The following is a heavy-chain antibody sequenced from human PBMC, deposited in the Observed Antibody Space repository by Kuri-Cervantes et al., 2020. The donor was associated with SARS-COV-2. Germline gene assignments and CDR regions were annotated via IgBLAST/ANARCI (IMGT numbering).Heavy chain of an antibody. Sequence: ESLKISCTVSGGSMSTYYWSWIRQPPGKGLEWIGYIYYSGSSNYNPSLKSRVTISVDRSKNQFSLNLTSVTAADTAVYYCARDGAVAGTWFDPWGQGTLVTVSS. CDR2: IYYSGSS. V-gene: IGHV4-59*01. D-gene: IGHD6-19*01. CDR3: ARDGAVAGTWFDP. CDR1: GGSMSTYY. J-gene: IGHJ5*02.